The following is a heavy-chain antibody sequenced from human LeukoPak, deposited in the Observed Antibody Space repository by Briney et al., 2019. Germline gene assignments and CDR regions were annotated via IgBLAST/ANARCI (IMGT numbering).Heavy chain of an antibody. CDR1: GFTFSSYG. Sequence: GGSLRLSCSASGFTFSSYGMHWVRQAPGKGLEWVAVIWYDGSNKYYADSVKGRFTISRDNSKNTLYLQMNSLRAEDTAVYYCARDPIAAVRFDYWGQGTLVTVSS. CDR3: ARDPIAAVRFDY. J-gene: IGHJ4*02. CDR2: IWYDGSNK. V-gene: IGHV3-33*08. D-gene: IGHD6-13*01.